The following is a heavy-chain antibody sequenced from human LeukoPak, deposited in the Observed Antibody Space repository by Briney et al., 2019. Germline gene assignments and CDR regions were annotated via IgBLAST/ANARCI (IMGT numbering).Heavy chain of an antibody. CDR3: AGSSINILAQH. D-gene: IGHD3-10*01. Sequence: GGSLRLSCAASGFIVSNNYMSWVSQPPGKGLEWVSVIYSGGNTYYADSVKGRFAISRDNSKNTLYLQMNNLRAEDTAVYYCAGSSINILAQHWGQGTLVTVSS. V-gene: IGHV3-66*01. CDR2: IYSGGNT. CDR1: GFIVSNNY. J-gene: IGHJ1*01.